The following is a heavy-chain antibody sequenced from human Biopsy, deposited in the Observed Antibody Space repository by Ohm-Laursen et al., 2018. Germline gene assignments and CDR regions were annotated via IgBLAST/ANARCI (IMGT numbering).Heavy chain of an antibody. D-gene: IGHD4-23*01. J-gene: IGHJ4*02. V-gene: IGHV4-59*11. Sequence: SDTLSLTCTVSGGSFTGHYWSWIRQPPGKGLEWLGHISYTGYTSYNASLKSRVTISVDTSRNHFSLRLSSLTAADTAVYYCARGSNDFGGLYFPRWGQGTLLTVSS. CDR2: ISYTGYT. CDR3: ARGSNDFGGLYFPR. CDR1: GGSFTGHY.